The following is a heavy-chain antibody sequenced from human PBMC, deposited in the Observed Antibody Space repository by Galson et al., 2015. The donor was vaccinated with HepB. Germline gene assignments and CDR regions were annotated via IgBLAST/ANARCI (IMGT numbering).Heavy chain of an antibody. CDR2: ISSSSSYI. CDR3: ARERGIAVAGDYYYCGMDV. D-gene: IGHD6-19*01. Sequence: SLRLSCAASGFTFSSYSMNWVRQAPGKGLEWVSSISSSSSYIYYADSVKGRFTISRDNAKNSLYLQMNSLRAEDTAVYYCARERGIAVAGDYYYCGMDVWGQGTTVTVSS. V-gene: IGHV3-21*01. J-gene: IGHJ6*02. CDR1: GFTFSSYS.